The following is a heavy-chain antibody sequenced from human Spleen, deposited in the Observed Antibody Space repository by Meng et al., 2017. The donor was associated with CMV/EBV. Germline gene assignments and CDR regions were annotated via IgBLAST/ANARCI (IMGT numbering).Heavy chain of an antibody. CDR3: ARESIVVVPAAVPFDY. D-gene: IGHD2-2*01. J-gene: IGHJ4*02. CDR2: INPSGGST. CDR1: GHTFTSYD. V-gene: IGHV1-46*01. Sequence: ASVKVSCKASGHTFTSYDINWVRQATGQGLEWMGIINPSGGSTSYAQKFQGRVTMTRDTSTSTVYMELSSLRSEDTAVYYCARESIVVVPAAVPFDYWGQGTLVTVSS.